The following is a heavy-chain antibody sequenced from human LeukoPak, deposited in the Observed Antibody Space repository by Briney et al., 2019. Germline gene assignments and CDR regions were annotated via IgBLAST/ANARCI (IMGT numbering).Heavy chain of an antibody. Sequence: QPGGTLRLAYAASGFTFSSYGMNWVRQAPGKWLEWVSAISGSGGSTFYADSVKGRFTISRDTSKNSLYLQMNSLRAEDTAVYYCARRAVGNSYYYSMDVWGKGTTVTVSS. J-gene: IGHJ6*03. D-gene: IGHD6-19*01. CDR1: GFTFSSYG. CDR3: ARRAVGNSYYYSMDV. V-gene: IGHV3-23*01. CDR2: ISGSGGST.